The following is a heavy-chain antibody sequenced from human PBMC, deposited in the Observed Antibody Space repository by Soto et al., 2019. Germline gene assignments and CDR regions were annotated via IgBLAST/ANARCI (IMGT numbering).Heavy chain of an antibody. J-gene: IGHJ4*02. Sequence: SETLCLTCIVSNGSISSRSSYWGWIRQTPGKGLEWIGSIYYIGNTYYNPSLKSRVTISIDTSKTQFSLQMNSLRAEDTAVYYCARHYNDFWSGPSDYWGQGALVTVSS. V-gene: IGHV4-39*01. CDR1: NGSISSRSSY. CDR3: ARHYNDFWSGPSDY. CDR2: IYYIGNT. D-gene: IGHD3-3*01.